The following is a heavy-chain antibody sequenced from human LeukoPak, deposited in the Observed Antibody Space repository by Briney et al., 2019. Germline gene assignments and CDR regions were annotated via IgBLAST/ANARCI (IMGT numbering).Heavy chain of an antibody. CDR3: AKDISGYYRPFDY. CDR2: ISGSGSHT. J-gene: IGHJ4*02. V-gene: IGHV3-23*01. D-gene: IGHD3-22*01. CDR1: GFSFSGYA. Sequence: GGSLRLSCAASGFSFSGYAMSSVRQAPGKGLEWVSSISGSGSHTYHADSVKGRFTISRDNSKNTLYLQMNSLRAEDTAVYYCAKDISGYYRPFDYWGQGTLVTVSS.